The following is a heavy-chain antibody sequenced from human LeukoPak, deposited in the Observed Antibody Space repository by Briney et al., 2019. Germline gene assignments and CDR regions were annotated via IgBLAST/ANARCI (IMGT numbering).Heavy chain of an antibody. D-gene: IGHD3-3*01. CDR2: IYHRGST. CDR3: ARGAEYYAIWRGYAGYSDY. CDR1: GYSISNGYY. V-gene: IGHV4-38-2*02. Sequence: SETLSLTCTVSGYSISNGYYWGWIRQPPGKGLEWVGSIYHRGSTFYNPSLRSRVTISLDRSKKKFSLKLTSVTAADTAVYFCARGAEYYAIWRGYAGYSDYWGQGISVTVSS. J-gene: IGHJ4*02.